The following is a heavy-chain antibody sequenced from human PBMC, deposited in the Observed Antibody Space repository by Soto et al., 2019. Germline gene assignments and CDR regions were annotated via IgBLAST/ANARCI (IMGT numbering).Heavy chain of an antibody. CDR3: ARRVVVAADLDY. J-gene: IGHJ4*02. CDR1: GGSFSGYY. D-gene: IGHD2-15*01. Sequence: QVQLQQWGAGLLKPSETLSLTCAVYGGSFSGYYWSWIRQPPGKGLEWIGEINHSGSTNYNPSLKSRVTISVDTSKNQFSLKLSSVTAADTAVYDCARRVVVAADLDYWGQGTLVTVSS. CDR2: INHSGST. V-gene: IGHV4-34*01.